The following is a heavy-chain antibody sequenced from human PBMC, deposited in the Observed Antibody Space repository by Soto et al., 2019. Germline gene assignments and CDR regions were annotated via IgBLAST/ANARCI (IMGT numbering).Heavy chain of an antibody. CDR3: AKDRSPGSPYYGMDF. D-gene: IGHD3-10*01. V-gene: IGHV3-9*01. J-gene: IGHJ6*02. Sequence: GGSLRLSCAASGFTFGDYAMHWVRQVPGKGLEWVSGFKWNSGDVGYADSVKGRFTISRDNARNSLYLQMNSLRPEDTAVYYCAKDRSPGSPYYGMDFWGQGTMVTVSS. CDR2: FKWNSGDV. CDR1: GFTFGDYA.